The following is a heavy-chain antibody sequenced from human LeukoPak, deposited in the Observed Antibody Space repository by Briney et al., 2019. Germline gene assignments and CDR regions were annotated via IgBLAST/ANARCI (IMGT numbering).Heavy chain of an antibody. CDR3: AKGMGLLWFGEFVDY. V-gene: IGHV3-23*01. CDR2: ISGSGGST. J-gene: IGHJ4*02. CDR1: GFTFSSCA. D-gene: IGHD3-10*01. Sequence: GGSLRLSCAASGFTFSSCAMSWVRQAPGKGLEWVSAISGSGGSTYYADSVKGRFTISRDNSKNTLYLQMNSLRAEDTAVYYCAKGMGLLWFGEFVDYWGQGTLVTVSS.